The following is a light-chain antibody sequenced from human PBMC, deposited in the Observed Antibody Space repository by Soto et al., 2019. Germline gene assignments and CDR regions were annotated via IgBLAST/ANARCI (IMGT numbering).Light chain of an antibody. J-gene: IGKJ1*01. CDR2: WAS. Sequence: DIVLTQSPDSLAVSLGERATLNCKSSQSVLDSSSNKNYLAWYQQIPGQPPKLLIYWASTRGSGVPDRFSGSGSGKDFTLTISSLQAEDVAVYYCQQYSTPPRTFGQGTKVEIK. V-gene: IGKV4-1*01. CDR3: QQYSTPPRT. CDR1: QSVLDSSSNKNY.